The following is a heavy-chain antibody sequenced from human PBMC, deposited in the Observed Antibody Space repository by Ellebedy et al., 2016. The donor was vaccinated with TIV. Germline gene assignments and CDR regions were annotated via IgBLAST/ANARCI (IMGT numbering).Heavy chain of an antibody. CDR2: MNPNSGNT. CDR3: ARRGGYSYGRNWFDP. D-gene: IGHD5-18*01. V-gene: IGHV1-8*01. CDR1: GYTFTSYD. Sequence: AASVKVSCKASGYTFTSYDINWVRQATGQGLEWMGWMNPNSGNTGYAQKFQGRVTMTRNTSISTAYMELSSLRSEDTAVYYCARRGGYSYGRNWFDPWGQGTLVTVSS. J-gene: IGHJ5*02.